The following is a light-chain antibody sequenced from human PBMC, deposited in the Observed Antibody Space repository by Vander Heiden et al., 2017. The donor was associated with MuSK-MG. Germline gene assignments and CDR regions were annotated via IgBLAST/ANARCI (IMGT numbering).Light chain of an antibody. CDR2: GNS. V-gene: IGLV1-40*01. CDR1: SSNIGAGYD. J-gene: IGLJ3*02. CDR3: QSYDSSLSGLWV. Sequence: QSVLTQPPSVSGAPGQRVTISCTGSSSNIGAGYDVHWYQQLPGPAPNLLIYGNSNRPSGVPDRFSGSKSGTSASLAITGLQAEDEADYYCQSYDSSLSGLWVFGGGTKLTVL.